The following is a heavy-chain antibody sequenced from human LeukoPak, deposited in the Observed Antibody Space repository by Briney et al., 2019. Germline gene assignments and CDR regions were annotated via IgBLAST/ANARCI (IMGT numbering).Heavy chain of an antibody. CDR2: INPSGGST. D-gene: IGHD2-21*01. CDR1: GYTFTSYY. CDR3: ARAISGKYYFDY. V-gene: IGHV1-46*01. J-gene: IGHJ4*02. Sequence: ASVKVSCKASGYTFTSYYMHWVRQAPGQGLEWMGIINPSGGSTSYAQKFQGRVTMTRDTSTSTVYMELSSLRSEDTAVYYCARAISGKYYFDYWGQGTLVTDSS.